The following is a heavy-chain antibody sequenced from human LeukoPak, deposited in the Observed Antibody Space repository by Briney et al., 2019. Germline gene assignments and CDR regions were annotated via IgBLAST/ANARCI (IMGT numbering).Heavy chain of an antibody. Sequence: GGSLRLSCAASGFTFSDYWMNWVRQAPGKGLEWVSGTGSTGVSTFYADSVKGRFTVSRDNSKNTLSLQMNSLRAEDTAVYYCAKDPGVVPAHYFDYWGQGTLVTVSS. J-gene: IGHJ4*02. CDR3: AKDPGVVPAHYFDY. CDR2: TGSTGVST. CDR1: GFTFSDYW. V-gene: IGHV3-23*01. D-gene: IGHD2-2*01.